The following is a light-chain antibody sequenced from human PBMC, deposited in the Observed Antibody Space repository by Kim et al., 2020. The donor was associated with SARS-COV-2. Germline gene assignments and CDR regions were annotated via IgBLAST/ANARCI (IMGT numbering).Light chain of an antibody. CDR2: DVS. CDR3: SSYTSSSTLV. V-gene: IGLV2-14*01. Sequence: QSALTQPASVSGSPGQSITISCTGTSSDVGAYNYVSWYQQHPGKVPKVMIYDVSKRPSGVSNRFSGSKSGNTASLTIPGLQAEDEADYYCSSYTSSSTLVFGGGTKVTVL. CDR1: SSDVGAYNY. J-gene: IGLJ2*01.